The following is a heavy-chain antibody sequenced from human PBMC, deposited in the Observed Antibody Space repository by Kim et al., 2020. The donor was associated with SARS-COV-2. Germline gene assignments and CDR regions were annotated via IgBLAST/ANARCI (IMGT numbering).Heavy chain of an antibody. J-gene: IGHJ4*02. V-gene: IGHV3-30-3*01. Sequence: GGSLRLSCAASGFTFSSYAMHWVRQAPGKGLEWVAVISYDGSNKYYADSVKGRFTISRDNSKNTLYLQMNSLRAEDTAVYYCARKGGWEAAGPRPVDYWGQGTLVTVSS. D-gene: IGHD6-13*01. CDR2: ISYDGSNK. CDR1: GFTFSSYA. CDR3: ARKGGWEAAGPRPVDY.